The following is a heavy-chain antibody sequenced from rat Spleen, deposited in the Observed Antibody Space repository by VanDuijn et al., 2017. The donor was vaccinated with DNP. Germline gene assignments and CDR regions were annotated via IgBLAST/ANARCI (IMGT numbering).Heavy chain of an antibody. CDR1: GFAFSNSY. J-gene: IGHJ4*01. Sequence: EVQLVESGGGLVQPGRSLKLSCAASGFAFSNSYMAWVRQAPKKGLEWVATIGTSGSTTYYPDSVKGRFTISRDISKSCLYLQMNRLRSEDTATYYCARQGYYDGYYYYAMDAWGQGTSVTVSS. V-gene: IGHV5-25*01. CDR3: ARQGYYDGYYYYAMDA. D-gene: IGHD1-12*03. CDR2: IGTSGSTT.